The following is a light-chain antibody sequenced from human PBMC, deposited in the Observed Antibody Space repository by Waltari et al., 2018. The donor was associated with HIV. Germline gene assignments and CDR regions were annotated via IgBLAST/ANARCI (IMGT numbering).Light chain of an antibody. CDR3: QQGYKLPLS. J-gene: IGKJ2*03. Sequence: DIQMTQSPRVLSASIGTRVTINCRASQGIGSWLAWYRQRPGEAPDLLIHDASHLRSGVPSRFSGGGSGTGFFLTINSLQSQDSGTYFCQQGYKLPLSFGPGTTIEI. CDR2: DAS. V-gene: IGKV1-12*01. CDR1: QGIGSW.